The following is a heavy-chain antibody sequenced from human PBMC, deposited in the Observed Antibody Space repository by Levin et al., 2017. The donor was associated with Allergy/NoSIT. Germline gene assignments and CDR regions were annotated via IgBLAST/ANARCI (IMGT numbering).Heavy chain of an antibody. V-gene: IGHV3-11*05. J-gene: IGHJ5*02. CDR1: GFTFSDYY. CDR2: ISSSSSYT. Sequence: GESLKISCAASGFTFSDYYMSWIRQAPGKGLEWVSYISSSSSYTNYADSVKGRFTISRDNAKNSLYLQMNSLRAEDTAVYYCARAQPSGLWFGEEGWFDPWGQGTLVTVSS. CDR3: ARAQPSGLWFGEEGWFDP. D-gene: IGHD3-10*01.